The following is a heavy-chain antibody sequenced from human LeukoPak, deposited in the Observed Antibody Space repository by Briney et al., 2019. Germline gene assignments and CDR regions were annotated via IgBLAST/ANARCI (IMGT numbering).Heavy chain of an antibody. CDR1: GYSFISYW. V-gene: IGHV5-51*01. D-gene: IGHD2-2*01. CDR2: IYPGDSNT. CDR3: ARGNHCGSTSCALDY. Sequence: GESLKISCKGSGYSFISYWIGWVRQMPGKGLEWMGIIYPGDSNTRYSPSFQGQVTISADKSIATAYLQWSSLKASDTAMYYCARGNHCGSTSCALDYWGQGTLVTVSS. J-gene: IGHJ4*02.